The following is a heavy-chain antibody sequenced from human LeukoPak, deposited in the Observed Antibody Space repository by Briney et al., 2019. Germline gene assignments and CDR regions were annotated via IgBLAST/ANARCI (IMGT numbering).Heavy chain of an antibody. D-gene: IGHD6-13*01. J-gene: IGHJ6*03. Sequence: SETLSLTYTVSGGSISSYYWSWIRQPAGKGLEWIGRIYTSGSTNYNPSLKSRVTISVDTSKNQFSLKLSSVTAADTAVYYCARTTEAHSWRTRYYDYYIDVWGKGTTVTVSS. CDR1: GGSISSYY. V-gene: IGHV4-4*07. CDR2: IYTSGST. CDR3: ARTTEAHSWRTRYYDYYIDV.